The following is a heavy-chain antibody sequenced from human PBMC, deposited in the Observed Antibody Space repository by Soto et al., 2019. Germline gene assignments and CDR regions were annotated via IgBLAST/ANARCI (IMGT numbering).Heavy chain of an antibody. J-gene: IGHJ6*02. D-gene: IGHD3-16*02. CDR1: GGTFSSYA. CDR3: ARVAIGTFWGVIDYYYYYGIDV. V-gene: IGHV1-69*01. CDR2: IIPIFGTA. Sequence: QVQLVQSGAEVKKPGSSVKVSCKASGGTFSSYAISWVRQAPGQGLEWMGGIIPIFGTANDAQKFQGRVTITADESTSTAYMELSSLRSEDTGVYYCARVAIGTFWGVIDYYYYYGIDVGGQGTTVTVSS.